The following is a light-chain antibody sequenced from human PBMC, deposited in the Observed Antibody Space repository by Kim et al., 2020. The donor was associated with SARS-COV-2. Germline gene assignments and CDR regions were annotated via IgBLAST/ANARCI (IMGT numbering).Light chain of an antibody. J-gene: IGKJ4*01. V-gene: IGKV1-16*01. Sequence: ASVGDRVTISCRASQGIGDDVAWVQQKPGEAPMPLISAASSVHSGVPSTFSGSGSGTVFTLTITSLQPEHFATYYCQQYKDYPLTFGGGTKVDIK. CDR1: QGIGDD. CDR2: AAS. CDR3: QQYKDYPLT.